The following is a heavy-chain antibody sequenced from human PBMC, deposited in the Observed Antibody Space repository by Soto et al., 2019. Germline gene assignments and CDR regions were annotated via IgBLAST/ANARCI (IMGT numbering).Heavy chain of an antibody. CDR2: ISSSSSYI. J-gene: IGHJ6*02. CDR1: GFTISSYS. Sequence: GGSLRLSCAASGFTISSYSMNWVRQAPGKGLEWVSSISSSSSYIYYADSGKGRLTISRHNAKNSLYLQMNSLRAEDTAVYFCARDCSSTSCKNYYAMDVWGQGTTXTVSS. D-gene: IGHD2-2*01. CDR3: ARDCSSTSCKNYYAMDV. V-gene: IGHV3-21*01.